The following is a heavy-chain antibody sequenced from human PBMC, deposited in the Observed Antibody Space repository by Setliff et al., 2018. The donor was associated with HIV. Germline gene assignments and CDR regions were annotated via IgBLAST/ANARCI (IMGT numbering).Heavy chain of an antibody. CDR3: ARRIDNSGSFPDKNWFDT. CDR1: GGSISSYC. D-gene: IGHD3-10*01. CDR2: IFTSGST. J-gene: IGHJ5*02. V-gene: IGHV4-4*09. Sequence: LSLTCTVSGGSISSYCWNWIRQSPGRGLEWIGYIFTSGSTKYNPSLQSRVTMSIDTSKNQFSLKLTSVTAADTAVYYCARRIDNSGSFPDKNWFDTWGQGSLVTVSS.